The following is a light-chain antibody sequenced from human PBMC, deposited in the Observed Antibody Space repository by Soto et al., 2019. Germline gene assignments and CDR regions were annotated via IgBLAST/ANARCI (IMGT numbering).Light chain of an antibody. CDR3: QQDNNWPPT. J-gene: IGKJ2*01. V-gene: IGKV3-15*01. CDR1: QSVSSN. Sequence: EIVMTQSPATLSVSPGERATLSCRASQSVSSNLVWYQQKPGQAPRLLIYGASTRATGIPARFSGSGSGTEFTLTISSLQSEDFALDYCQQDNNWPPTFGQGTKLEIK. CDR2: GAS.